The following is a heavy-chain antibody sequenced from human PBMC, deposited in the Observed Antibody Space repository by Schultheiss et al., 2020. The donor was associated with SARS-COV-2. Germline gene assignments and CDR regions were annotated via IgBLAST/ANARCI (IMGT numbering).Heavy chain of an antibody. CDR2: IDWDDGK. CDR3: ARMDSIAAAFVEY. CDR1: GFSLSTSGVG. V-gene: IGHV2-70*04. Sequence: SGPTLVKPTQTLTLTCTFSGFSLSTSGVGVGWIRQPPGKALEWLARIDWDDGKFYSTSLKTRRTISKGTSKDQVVLTMTNMDPVDTATYYCARMDSIAAAFVEYWGQGTLVTGSS. J-gene: IGHJ4*02. D-gene: IGHD6-13*01.